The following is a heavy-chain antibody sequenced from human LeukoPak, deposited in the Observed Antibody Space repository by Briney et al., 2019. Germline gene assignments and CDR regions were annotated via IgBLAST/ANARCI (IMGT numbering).Heavy chain of an antibody. J-gene: IGHJ5*02. CDR3: ARGQVPAARGYNWFDP. Sequence: PSETLSLTCTVSGGSIGSYYWSWIRQPPGKGLEWIGEINARGDTNYNPSLKSRVTISVDTSKKQFSLRLTSMIAADTALYYCARGQVPAARGYNWFDPWGQGTLVTVSS. V-gene: IGHV4-4*08. CDR2: INARGDT. CDR1: GGSIGSYY. D-gene: IGHD2-2*01.